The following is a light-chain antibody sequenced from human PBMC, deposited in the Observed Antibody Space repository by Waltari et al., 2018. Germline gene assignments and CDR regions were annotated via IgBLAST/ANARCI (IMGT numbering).Light chain of an antibody. J-gene: IGLJ2*01. CDR2: EVS. CDR1: SSDVGAYNT. CDR3: SSYAGYDILV. Sequence: QSALTQPPSASGSPGQSVTISCTGTSSDVGAYNTVSWYQQYPGKAPKLMIYEVSERPSGVPDRFAASTSGNAASLTVSGLQSENEADYSCSSYAGYDILVFGGGTRLTVL. V-gene: IGLV2-8*01.